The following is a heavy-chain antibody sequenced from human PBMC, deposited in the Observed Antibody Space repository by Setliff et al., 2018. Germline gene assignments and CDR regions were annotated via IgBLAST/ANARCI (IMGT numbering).Heavy chain of an antibody. CDR3: ARALASAGTVYFDY. V-gene: IGHV5-51*01. CDR1: GYTFTNYW. Sequence: GESLKISCQGSGYTFTNYWIGWVRQMPGKGLEWMGLVFPSDSDTRYSPSFRGQVTISADKSISTAYLQWSSLKASDTAMYYCARALASAGTVYFDYWGQGTLVTVSS. J-gene: IGHJ4*02. CDR2: VFPSDSDT. D-gene: IGHD6-13*01.